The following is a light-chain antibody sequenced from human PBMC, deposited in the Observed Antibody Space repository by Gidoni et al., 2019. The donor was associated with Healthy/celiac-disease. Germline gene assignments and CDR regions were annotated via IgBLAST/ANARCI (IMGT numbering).Light chain of an antibody. CDR3: QQSYSTPSIT. CDR2: AAS. V-gene: IGKV1-39*01. J-gene: IGKJ5*01. Sequence: DIQMTQSPSSLSASVGDRVTITCRASQSISSYLNWYQQKPGKAPKHLIYAASSLQSGVPSRFSGSGSGTDFTLTISSLQPEDFATYYCQQSYSTPSITFXQXTRLEIK. CDR1: QSISSY.